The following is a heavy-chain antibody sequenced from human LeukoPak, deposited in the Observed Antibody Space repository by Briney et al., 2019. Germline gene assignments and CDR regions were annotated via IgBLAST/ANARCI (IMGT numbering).Heavy chain of an antibody. V-gene: IGHV3-11*04. D-gene: IGHD2-8*01. Sequence: GGSLRLSCAASGFTFSDYYMSWIRQAPGKGLEWVSYIASSSSTRFYADSVKGRFTISRDNAKNSLYLQMNSLRAEDTAVYYCASILGYCVNGVCATDYWGQGTLVTVST. CDR2: IASSSSTR. CDR1: GFTFSDYY. J-gene: IGHJ4*02. CDR3: ASILGYCVNGVCATDY.